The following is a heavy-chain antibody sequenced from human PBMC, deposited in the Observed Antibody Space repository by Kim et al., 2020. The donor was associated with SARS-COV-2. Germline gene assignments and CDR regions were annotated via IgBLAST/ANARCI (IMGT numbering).Heavy chain of an antibody. D-gene: IGHD5-18*01. J-gene: IGHJ4*02. CDR3: ARGARGYSDDERGYYFDC. V-gene: IGHV3-48*02. CDR2: ISSSSSTI. CDR1: GFTFSSYS. Sequence: GGSLRLSCAASGFTFSSYSMNWVRQAPGKGLEWVSYISSSSSTIYYADSVKGRFTISRDNAKNSLYLQMNSLRDEDTAVYYCARGARGYSDDERGYYFDCWGQGTLVTVSS.